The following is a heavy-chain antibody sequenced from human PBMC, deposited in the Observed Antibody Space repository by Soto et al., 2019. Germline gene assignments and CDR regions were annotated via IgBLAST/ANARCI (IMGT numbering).Heavy chain of an antibody. CDR3: AREPWARGVSY. J-gene: IGHJ4*02. Sequence: SETLSLTCTVSGGCISSGDYYWTWIRQPPGKGLEWIGHIYYTGSTNYNPSLKSRVTISVDTSKNQFSLKLSSVTAADTAVYYCAREPWARGVSYWGQGTLVTVSS. CDR2: IYYTGST. D-gene: IGHD3-10*01. V-gene: IGHV4-30-4*01. CDR1: GGCISSGDYY.